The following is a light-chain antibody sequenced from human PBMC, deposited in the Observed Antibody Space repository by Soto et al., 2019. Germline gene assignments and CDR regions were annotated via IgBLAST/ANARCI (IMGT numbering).Light chain of an antibody. J-gene: IGKJ3*01. CDR2: DAS. CDR1: QSVSSY. Sequence: EIVLTQSPATLSFSPGERPTLSCRASQSVSSYLAWYQQKPGQAPRLLIYDASNRATGIPARFSGSGSGTDFTLTISSLEPEDFAVYYCQQRSDFGPGTKVDIK. CDR3: QQRSD. V-gene: IGKV3-11*01.